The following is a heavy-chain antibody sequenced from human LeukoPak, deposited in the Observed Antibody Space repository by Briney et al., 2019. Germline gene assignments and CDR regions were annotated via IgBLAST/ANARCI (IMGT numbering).Heavy chain of an antibody. CDR1: GGSISSGGYY. D-gene: IGHD3-9*01. Sequence: SETLSLTCTVSGGSISSGGYYWSWIRQHPGKGLEWIGYIYYSGSTYYNPSLKSRVTISVDTSKNQFSLKLSSVTAADTAVYYCARGGLKGYFDLYFAYWGQGTLVTVSS. CDR2: IYYSGST. CDR3: ARGGLKGYFDLYFAY. V-gene: IGHV4-31*03. J-gene: IGHJ4*02.